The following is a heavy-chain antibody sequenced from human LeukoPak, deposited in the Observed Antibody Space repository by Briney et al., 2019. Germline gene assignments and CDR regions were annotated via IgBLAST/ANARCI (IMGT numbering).Heavy chain of an antibody. J-gene: IGHJ4*02. CDR2: IYYSGST. D-gene: IGHD1-26*01. CDR1: GGSISSYY. CDR3: ARDSGSYPRPKRVEGSFDY. Sequence: PSETLSLTCTVSGGSISSYYWSWIRQPPGKGLEWIGYIYYSGSTNYNPSLKSRVTISVDTSKNQFSLKLSSVTAADTAVYYCARDSGSYPRPKRVEGSFDYWGQGTLVTVSS. V-gene: IGHV4-59*01.